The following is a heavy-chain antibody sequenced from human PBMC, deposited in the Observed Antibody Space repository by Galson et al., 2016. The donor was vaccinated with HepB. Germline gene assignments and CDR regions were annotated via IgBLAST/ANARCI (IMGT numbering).Heavy chain of an antibody. Sequence: SLRLSCAGSGFTFSTSSMNWVRQAPGKGLEWISYISYSSETIYYADSVKGRFTISRDNARNSVYLQMNSLRAEDTAVDDCARVGGLLASDSWGQGTLVTVSS. CDR2: ISYSSETI. V-gene: IGHV3-48*04. CDR1: GFTFSTSS. D-gene: IGHD1-26*01. J-gene: IGHJ4*02. CDR3: ARVGGLLASDS.